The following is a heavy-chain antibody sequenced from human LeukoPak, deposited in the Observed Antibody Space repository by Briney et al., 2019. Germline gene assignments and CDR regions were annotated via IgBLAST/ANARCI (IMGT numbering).Heavy chain of an antibody. V-gene: IGHV1-18*01. Sequence: GASVKVSCKASGGTFSSYGISWVRQAPGQGLEWMGWISAYNGNTNYAQKLQGRVTMTTDTSTSTAYMELRSLRSDDTAVYYCAARFSRDGYNSWGQGTLVTVSS. J-gene: IGHJ4*02. CDR2: ISAYNGNT. D-gene: IGHD5-24*01. CDR1: GGTFSSYG. CDR3: AARFSRDGYNS.